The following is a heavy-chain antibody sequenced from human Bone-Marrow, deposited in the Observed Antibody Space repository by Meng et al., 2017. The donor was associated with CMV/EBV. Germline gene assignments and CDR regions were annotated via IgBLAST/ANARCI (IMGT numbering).Heavy chain of an antibody. CDR3: ARGRYYGDYFWFDP. V-gene: IGHV4-61*01. D-gene: IGHD4-17*01. CDR1: GGSVSSGSYY. J-gene: IGHJ5*02. Sequence: VARQESGPGLVNPLGTLSLTCTVSGGSVSSGSYYWSWIRQPPGKGLEWIGYIYYSGSTNYNPSLKSRVTISVDTSKNQFSLKLSSVTAADTAVYYCARGRYYGDYFWFDPWGQGTLVTVSS. CDR2: IYYSGST.